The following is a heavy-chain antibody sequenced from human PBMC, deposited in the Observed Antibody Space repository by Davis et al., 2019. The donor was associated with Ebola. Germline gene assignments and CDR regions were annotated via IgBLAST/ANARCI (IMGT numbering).Heavy chain of an antibody. D-gene: IGHD1-14*01. CDR1: GFSVSGKF. CDR2: IYSAGST. J-gene: IGHJ6*02. Sequence: GESLKLSCAASGFSVSGKFMSWVRQAPGKGLEWVASIYSAGSTYYADSVKGRFTISRDDARNSLSLQMNSLRDDDTAIYYCAREGIITSGLDVWGQGTTVTVSS. CDR3: AREGIITSGLDV. V-gene: IGHV3-53*01.